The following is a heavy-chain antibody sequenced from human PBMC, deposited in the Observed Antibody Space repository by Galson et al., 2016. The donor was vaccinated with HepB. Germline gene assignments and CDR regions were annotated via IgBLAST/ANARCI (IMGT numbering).Heavy chain of an antibody. CDR1: GFIFSSYW. Sequence: SLRLSCAASGFIFSSYWMTWVRQAPGKGLEWVANVKSDETERYYVDSVKGRFTLSRDNAENSLYLQMNTLRAEDTAVYYCARFDGTGWYSYWGQGTLVTVSS. V-gene: IGHV3-7*03. CDR3: ARFDGTGWYSY. CDR2: VKSDETER. D-gene: IGHD6-19*01. J-gene: IGHJ4*02.